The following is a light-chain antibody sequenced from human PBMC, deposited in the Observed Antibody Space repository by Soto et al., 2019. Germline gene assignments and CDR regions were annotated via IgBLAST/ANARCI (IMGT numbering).Light chain of an antibody. Sequence: QSVLTQPASVSGSPGQSIAISCTGTSSDVGGYNYVCWYQQHPGKAPKLMIYDVSNRPSGVSDRFSGSKSGNTASLTISGIQAEDEADYYCSSYTSTSTYVFGTGTKLTV. CDR3: SSYTSTSTYV. V-gene: IGLV2-14*01. J-gene: IGLJ1*01. CDR2: DVS. CDR1: SSDVGGYNY.